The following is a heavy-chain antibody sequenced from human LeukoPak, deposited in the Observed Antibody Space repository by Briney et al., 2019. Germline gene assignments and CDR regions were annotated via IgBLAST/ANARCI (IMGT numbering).Heavy chain of an antibody. CDR3: AGRSEYDFWSGYYSPFDY. Sequence: PSETLSLTCTISGGSISSYYWSWIRQPPGKGLEWIGYIYYSGSTNYNPSLKSRVTISVDTPKNQFSLKLSSVTAADTAVYYCAGRSEYDFWSGYYSPFDYWGQGTLVTVSS. D-gene: IGHD3-3*01. J-gene: IGHJ4*02. CDR1: GGSISSYY. CDR2: IYYSGST. V-gene: IGHV4-59*08.